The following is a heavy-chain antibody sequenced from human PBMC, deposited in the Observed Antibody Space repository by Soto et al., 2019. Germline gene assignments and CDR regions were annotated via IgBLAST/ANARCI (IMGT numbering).Heavy chain of an antibody. CDR3: ARRYGSAIDY. CDR2: IYYSGST. V-gene: IGHV4-59*08. Sequence: QVQLQESGPGLVKPSETLSLTCTVSGGTISSWYWSWIRQPPGKGLEWIGYIYYSGSTNCNPSLKRRVTISVDPSKNQFSLKLSSVTAADTAVYYCARRYGSAIDYWGQGTLVTVSS. J-gene: IGHJ4*02. D-gene: IGHD1-26*01. CDR1: GGTISSWY.